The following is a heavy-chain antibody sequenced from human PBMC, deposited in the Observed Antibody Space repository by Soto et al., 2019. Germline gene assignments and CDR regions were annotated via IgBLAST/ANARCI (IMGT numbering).Heavy chain of an antibody. J-gene: IGHJ4*02. V-gene: IGHV1-18*01. Sequence: QVQVVQSGVEVRKPGASVKVSCKASGYTFTSCGISWVRQAPGQGLGWMGWIRPDSGNTDYAQNFQGRVTMTTDTSTSTAFMELRSLTSDDTAVYYCARDRSSSDFWGQGTLVTVSS. D-gene: IGHD6-6*01. CDR1: GYTFTSCG. CDR3: ARDRSSSDF. CDR2: IRPDSGNT.